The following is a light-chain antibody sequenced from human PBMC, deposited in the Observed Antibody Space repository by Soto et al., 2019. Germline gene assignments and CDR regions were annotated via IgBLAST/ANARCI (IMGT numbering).Light chain of an antibody. Sequence: IQLTQSPSSLSASVGDRVTLTCRASQGMSSYLAWYQQKPGKAPNLLIYVTSTLQTGVPSRFSGSRSGADFTLPISSLQPEDSATYYCQQLSIYPLTFGGGTKVEIK. J-gene: IGKJ4*01. CDR2: VTS. CDR3: QQLSIYPLT. CDR1: QGMSSY. V-gene: IGKV1-9*01.